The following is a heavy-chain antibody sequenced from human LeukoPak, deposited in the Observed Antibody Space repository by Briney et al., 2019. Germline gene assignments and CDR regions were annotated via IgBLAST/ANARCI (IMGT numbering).Heavy chain of an antibody. CDR3: ARTVAAAGVDP. CDR1: GGSISSSSYY. D-gene: IGHD6-13*01. J-gene: IGHJ5*02. V-gene: IGHV4-39*01. Sequence: PSETLPLTCSVSGGSISSSSYYWGWIRQPPGKGLEWIGSIYYSGSTYYNPSLKSRVTISVDTSKNQFSLKLSTVTASDTAVYYCARTVAAAGVDPWGQGTLVTVSS. CDR2: IYYSGST.